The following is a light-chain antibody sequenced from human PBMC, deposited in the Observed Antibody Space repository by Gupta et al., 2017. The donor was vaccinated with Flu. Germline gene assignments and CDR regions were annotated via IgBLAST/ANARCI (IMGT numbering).Light chain of an antibody. Sequence: PRVSASLHTKATPTVVFSSSTKNWFASYQQRPGQPPNLLIHKASTRESRVPSRFSGSASGTEFTLTIIRLQSDDVAVYYCQQDDTYPQAFGQGTTVEIK. CDR3: QQDDTYPQA. J-gene: IGKJ1*01. CDR2: KAS. V-gene: IGKV4-1*01. CDR1: PTVVFSSSTKNW.